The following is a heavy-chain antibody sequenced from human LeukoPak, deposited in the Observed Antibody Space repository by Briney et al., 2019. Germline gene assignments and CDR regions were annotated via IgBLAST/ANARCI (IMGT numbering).Heavy chain of an antibody. CDR2: IYYSGST. J-gene: IGHJ4*02. CDR3: ARVGAYFDY. CDR1: GGSISSGDYY. V-gene: IGHV4-30-4*01. Sequence: SETVSLTCTVSGGSISSGDYYWTWIRQPPGKGLEWIGYIYYSGSTYYNPSLKSRVTISVDTSKNQFSLKLSSVTAADTAVYYCARVGAYFDYWGQGTLVSVSS.